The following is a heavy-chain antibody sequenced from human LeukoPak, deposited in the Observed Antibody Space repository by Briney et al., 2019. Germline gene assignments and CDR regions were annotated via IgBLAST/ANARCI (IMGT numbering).Heavy chain of an antibody. CDR1: GGSISSYY. CDR3: ATDSERPSTHSIAAGGSYWYFDL. D-gene: IGHD6-13*01. J-gene: IGHJ2*01. Sequence: SETLSLTCTVSGGSISSYYWSWIRQPAGKGLEWIGRFYTSGSTNYNPSLKSRVTMSLDTSKNQFSLKLSSVTAADTAVYYCATDSERPSTHSIAAGGSYWYFDLWGRGTLVTVSS. CDR2: FYTSGST. V-gene: IGHV4-4*07.